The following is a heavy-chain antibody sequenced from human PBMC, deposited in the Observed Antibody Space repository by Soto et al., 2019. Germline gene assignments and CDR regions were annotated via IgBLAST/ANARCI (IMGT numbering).Heavy chain of an antibody. CDR2: IYYIGTT. CDR3: SRGSTYYGFLT. D-gene: IGHD3-10*01. V-gene: IGHV4-30-4*01. CDR1: GDSMGSGDYY. Sequence: QVQLQESCPGLVKPSQTLSLTCTVSGDSMGSGDYYWTWIRQPPGKGLEWIGYIYYIGTTFYNPSLESRVNISIDTSKNPFSLRLTSVTAADTAVYYCSRGSTYYGFLTWGQGTLVTVSS. J-gene: IGHJ5*02.